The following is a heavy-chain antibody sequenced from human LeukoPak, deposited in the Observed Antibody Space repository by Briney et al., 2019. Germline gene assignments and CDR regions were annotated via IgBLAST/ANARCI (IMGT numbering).Heavy chain of an antibody. CDR1: GFTVSSNY. Sequence: GGSLRLSCAASGFTVSSNYMSWVRQAPGKGLEWVSVIYSGGSTYYADSVKGRFTISRDNSKNTLYLQMNSLRAEDTAVYYCAKDYPSSTGTFDIWGQGTMVTVSS. CDR2: IYSGGST. J-gene: IGHJ3*02. V-gene: IGHV3-53*05. CDR3: AKDYPSSTGTFDI. D-gene: IGHD2-2*01.